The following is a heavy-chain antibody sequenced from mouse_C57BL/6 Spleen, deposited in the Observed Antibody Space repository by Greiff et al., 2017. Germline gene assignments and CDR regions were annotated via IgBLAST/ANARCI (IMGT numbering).Heavy chain of an antibody. D-gene: IGHD2-12*01. CDR1: GYTFTDYY. J-gene: IGHJ2*01. CDR3: AKLYDDGYYFDY. CDR2: INPNNGGT. V-gene: IGHV1-26*01. Sequence: VQLQQSGPELVKPGASVKISCKASGYTFTDYYMNWVKQSHGKSLEWIGDINPNNGGTSYNQKFKGKATLTVDKSSSTAYMELRSLTSEDSAVYYCAKLYDDGYYFDYWGQGTTLTVSS.